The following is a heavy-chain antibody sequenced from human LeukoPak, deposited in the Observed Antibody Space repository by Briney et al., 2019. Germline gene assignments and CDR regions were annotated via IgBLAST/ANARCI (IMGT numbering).Heavy chain of an antibody. Sequence: PSETLSLTCTVSGGSISSYYWSWIRQPAGKGLEWIGRIYTSGSTKYNPSLKSRVTMSVDTSKNQFSLKLSSVTAADTAVYYCARDRTYYDFWSAENDAFDIWGQGTMVTVSS. CDR1: GGSISSYY. V-gene: IGHV4-4*07. CDR3: ARDRTYYDFWSAENDAFDI. CDR2: IYTSGST. J-gene: IGHJ3*02. D-gene: IGHD3-3*01.